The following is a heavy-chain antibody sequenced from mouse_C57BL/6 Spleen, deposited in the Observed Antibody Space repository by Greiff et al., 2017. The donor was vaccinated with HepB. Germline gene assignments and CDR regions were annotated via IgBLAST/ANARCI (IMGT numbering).Heavy chain of an antibody. CDR3: APIYYGYDGYYAMDY. CDR2: ISSGSSTI. D-gene: IGHD2-2*01. J-gene: IGHJ4*01. CDR1: GFTFSDYG. Sequence: EVQVVESGGGLVKPGGSLKLSCAASGFTFSDYGMHWVRQAPEKGLEWVAYISSGSSTIYYADTVKGRFTISRDNAKNTLFLQMTSLRSEDTAMYYCAPIYYGYDGYYAMDYWGQGTSVTVSS. V-gene: IGHV5-17*01.